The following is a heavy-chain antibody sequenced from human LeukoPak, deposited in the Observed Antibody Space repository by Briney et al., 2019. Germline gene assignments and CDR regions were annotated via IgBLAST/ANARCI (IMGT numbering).Heavy chain of an antibody. D-gene: IGHD6-6*01. CDR1: GFTFSSYG. CDR2: IWYDGSNK. V-gene: IGHV3-33*01. CDR3: ARDATARPDYYYYMDV. Sequence: GGSLRLPCAASGFTFSSYGMHWVRQAPGKGLEWVAVIWYDGSNKYYADSVKGRFTISRDNSKNTLYLQMNSLRAEDTAVYYCARDATARPDYYYYMDVWGKGTTVTVSS. J-gene: IGHJ6*03.